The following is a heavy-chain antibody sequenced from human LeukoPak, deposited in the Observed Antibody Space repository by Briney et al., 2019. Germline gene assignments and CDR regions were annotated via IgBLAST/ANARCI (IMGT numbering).Heavy chain of an antibody. CDR2: ISGSGGST. CDR3: AASDLTYYYDSSGWYYFDC. V-gene: IGHV3-23*01. D-gene: IGHD3-22*01. J-gene: IGHJ4*02. Sequence: PGGSLRLSCAASGFTFSSYAMSWVRQAPGKGLEWVSAISGSGGSTYYADSVKGRFTISRDNSKNTLYLQMNSLRAEDTAVYYCAASDLTYYYDSSGWYYFDCWGQGTLVTVSS. CDR1: GFTFSSYA.